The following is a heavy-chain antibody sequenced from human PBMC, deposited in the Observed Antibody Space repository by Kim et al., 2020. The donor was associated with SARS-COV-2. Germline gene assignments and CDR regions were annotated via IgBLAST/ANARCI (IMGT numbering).Heavy chain of an antibody. Sequence: NSGGTRFSQKFQGRVTVTRDTSIPTAYMELSGLRSDDTAVYYCSKSRAFDYWGQGTLVTVSS. J-gene: IGHJ4*02. CDR2: NSGGT. CDR3: SKSRAFDY. D-gene: IGHD1-26*01. V-gene: IGHV1-2*02.